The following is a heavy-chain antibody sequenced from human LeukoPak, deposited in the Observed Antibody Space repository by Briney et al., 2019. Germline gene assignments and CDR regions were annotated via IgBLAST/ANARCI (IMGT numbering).Heavy chain of an antibody. CDR2: IKQDGSKK. CDR3: VKASSSSPQYNWFDA. CDR1: GFPFSSYW. D-gene: IGHD6-6*01. Sequence: GGSLRLSCVASGFPFSSYWMTWVRQAPGKGLEWVANIKQDGSKKSYVDSVKGRFTISRDNAKNSLYLQMNSLRAEDTALYYCVKASSSSPQYNWFDAWGQGTLVTVSS. J-gene: IGHJ5*02. V-gene: IGHV3-7*03.